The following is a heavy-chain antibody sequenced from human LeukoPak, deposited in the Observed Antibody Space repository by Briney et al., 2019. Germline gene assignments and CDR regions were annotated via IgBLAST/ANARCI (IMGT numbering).Heavy chain of an antibody. Sequence: SETLSLTCAVYGGSFSGYYWSWIRQPPGKGLEWIGEINHSGSTNYNPSLKSRVTISVDTSKNQFSLKLSSVTAADTAVYYCARVMRKQWLPPYNWFDPWGQGTLVTVSS. J-gene: IGHJ5*02. D-gene: IGHD6-19*01. V-gene: IGHV4-34*01. CDR2: INHSGST. CDR3: ARVMRKQWLPPYNWFDP. CDR1: GGSFSGYY.